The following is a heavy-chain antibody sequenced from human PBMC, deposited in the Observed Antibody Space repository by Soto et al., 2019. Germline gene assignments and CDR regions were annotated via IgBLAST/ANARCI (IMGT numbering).Heavy chain of an antibody. CDR1: GGSISSGGYY. D-gene: IGHD2-15*01. CDR3: ARALVVSLSTWLFPMDV. J-gene: IGHJ6*03. CDR2: IYYSGST. V-gene: IGHV4-31*03. Sequence: TSETLSLTCTVSGGSISSGGYYWSWIRQHPGKGLEWIGYIYYSGSTYYNPSLKSRLTISVDTSKNQFSLKLSSVTAADTAVYYCARALVVSLSTWLFPMDVWGKGTTVTVSS.